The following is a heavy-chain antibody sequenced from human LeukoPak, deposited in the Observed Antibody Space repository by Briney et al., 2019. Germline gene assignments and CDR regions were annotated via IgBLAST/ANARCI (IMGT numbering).Heavy chain of an antibody. Sequence: GGSLRLSCAASGFTFSSYWMSWVRQAPGKGLEWVANIKQDGSEKYYVDSVKGRFTISRDNAENSLYLQMNSLRAEDTAVYYCARDGSSYYGSGDYYYYGMDVWGQGTTVTVSS. CDR1: GFTFSSYW. V-gene: IGHV3-7*01. CDR3: ARDGSSYYGSGDYYYYGMDV. CDR2: IKQDGSEK. J-gene: IGHJ6*02. D-gene: IGHD3-10*01.